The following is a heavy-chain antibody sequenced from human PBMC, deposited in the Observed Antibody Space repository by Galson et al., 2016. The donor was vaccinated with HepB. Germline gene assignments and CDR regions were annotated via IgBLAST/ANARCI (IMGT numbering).Heavy chain of an antibody. CDR2: INANGTTT. J-gene: IGHJ4*02. CDR3: APSPVVGY. V-gene: IGHV3-74*01. Sequence: SLRLSCAASGFSFRNYWMYWIRQAPGKGLVWVSRINANGTTTGYADSVKGRFTISRDNAKNTLFLQMNILRAEDTAVYYCAPSPVVGYWGQGTLVTVSS. CDR1: GFSFRNYW. D-gene: IGHD2-15*01.